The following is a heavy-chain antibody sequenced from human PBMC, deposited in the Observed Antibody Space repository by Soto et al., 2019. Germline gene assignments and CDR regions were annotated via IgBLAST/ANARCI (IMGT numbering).Heavy chain of an antibody. CDR3: ARAYGGRFDY. V-gene: IGHV5-51*01. CDR2: IYPSDSDT. D-gene: IGHD2-15*01. Sequence: GESLKISCKGSGYSFTSNWVGWVRQMPGKGLEWMGIIYPSDSDTRYSPSFQGQVTISADKSITTAYLQWSSLKASDTAMYFCARAYGGRFDYWGQGTLVTVSS. J-gene: IGHJ4*02. CDR1: GYSFTSNW.